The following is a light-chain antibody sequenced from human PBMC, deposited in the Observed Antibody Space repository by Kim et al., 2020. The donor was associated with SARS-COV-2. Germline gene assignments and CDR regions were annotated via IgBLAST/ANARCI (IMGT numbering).Light chain of an antibody. Sequence: SGGDRVTIACRSSQSITNYLNWYQQRPGKAPKLLIYASSTLQRGVPSRFSGSGSGTDFTLTISSLQPEDFATYYCQQSHTAPLLSFGGGTKVDIK. V-gene: IGKV1-39*01. CDR2: ASS. J-gene: IGKJ4*01. CDR1: QSITNY. CDR3: QQSHTAPLLS.